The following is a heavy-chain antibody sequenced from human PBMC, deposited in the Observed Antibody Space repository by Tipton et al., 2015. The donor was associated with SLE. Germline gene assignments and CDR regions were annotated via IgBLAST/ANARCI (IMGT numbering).Heavy chain of an antibody. CDR3: ASLVVVPAELGKGATEAMDY. V-gene: IGHV4-39*07. CDR2: TYYSETA. J-gene: IGHJ4*02. CDR1: GGSINSDTHY. D-gene: IGHD2-2*01. Sequence: TLSLTCTVSGGSINSDTHYWAWIRQPPGKGLEWIGNTYYSETAYYNPSLKSRVTISVDTSKNQFSLKLNFVTTADTAVYYCASLVVVPAELGKGATEAMDYWGQGTLVTVSS.